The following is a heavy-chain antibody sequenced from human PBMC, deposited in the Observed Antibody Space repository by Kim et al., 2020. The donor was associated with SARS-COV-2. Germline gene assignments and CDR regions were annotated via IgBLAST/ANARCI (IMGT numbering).Heavy chain of an antibody. D-gene: IGHD5-18*01. V-gene: IGHV3-48*03. J-gene: IGHJ6*03. Sequence: GRFTISRDNAKNSLYLQMNSRRAEDTAVYYCARDRREVTAFYYYYYMDVWGKGTTVTVSS. CDR3: ARDRREVTAFYYYYYMDV.